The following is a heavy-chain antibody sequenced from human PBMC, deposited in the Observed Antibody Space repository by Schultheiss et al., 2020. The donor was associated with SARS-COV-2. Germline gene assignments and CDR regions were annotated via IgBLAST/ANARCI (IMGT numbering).Heavy chain of an antibody. J-gene: IGHJ4*02. CDR1: GGSISSYY. Sequence: SETLSLTCTVSGGSISSYYWSWIRQPAGKGLEWIGSIYYSGSTYYNPSLKSRVTISVDTSKNQFSLKLSSVTAADTAVYYCTGGYYYDSSGPLNYWGQGTLVTVSS. CDR3: TGGYYYDSSGPLNY. V-gene: IGHV4-59*05. CDR2: IYYSGST. D-gene: IGHD3-22*01.